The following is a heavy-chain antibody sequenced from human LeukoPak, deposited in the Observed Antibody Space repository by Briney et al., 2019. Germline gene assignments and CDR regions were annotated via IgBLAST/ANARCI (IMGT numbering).Heavy chain of an antibody. CDR2: IYYSGST. V-gene: IGHV4-59*01. D-gene: IGHD3-10*01. J-gene: IGHJ4*02. CDR3: ARVDSSMVRGVIRPHFDY. CDR1: GGSISSYY. Sequence: SETLSLTCTVSGGSISSYYWTWIRQPPGKGLEWIGYIYYSGSTNYNPSLKGRVTISVDTSKNQFSLKLSSVTAADTAVYYCARVDSSMVRGVIRPHFDYWGQGTLVTVSS.